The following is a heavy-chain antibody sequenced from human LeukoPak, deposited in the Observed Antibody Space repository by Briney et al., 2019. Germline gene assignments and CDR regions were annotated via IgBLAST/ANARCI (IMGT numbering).Heavy chain of an antibody. Sequence: GSLRLSCSASGFTFSSYAMDWVCQAPGKGLEYVSTISSNGGSTYYADSVKGRFTISRDDSKNTLYLRMSSLRAEDTAVYYCVKEGDYGYYFDYWGQGTLVTVSS. J-gene: IGHJ4*02. CDR2: ISSNGGST. CDR1: GFTFSSYA. CDR3: VKEGDYGYYFDY. V-gene: IGHV3-64D*06. D-gene: IGHD3-16*01.